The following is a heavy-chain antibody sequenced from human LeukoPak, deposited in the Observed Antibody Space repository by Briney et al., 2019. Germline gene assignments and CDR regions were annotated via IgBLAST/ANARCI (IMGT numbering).Heavy chain of an antibody. V-gene: IGHV4-61*02. J-gene: IGHJ4*02. CDR3: ARDGYSSGWYSFFDY. D-gene: IGHD6-19*01. CDR1: GGSISSGSYY. CDR2: IYTSGST. Sequence: SQTLSLTCTVSGGSISSGSYYWSWIRQPPGKGLEWIGRIYTSGSTNYNPSLRSRVTMSVDTSKNQFSLKLSSVTAADTAVYYCARDGYSSGWYSFFDYWGQGTLVTASS.